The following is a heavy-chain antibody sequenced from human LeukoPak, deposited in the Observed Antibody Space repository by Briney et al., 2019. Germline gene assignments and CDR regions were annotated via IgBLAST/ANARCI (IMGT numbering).Heavy chain of an antibody. CDR3: ANTRKRGYSYGFVPFDY. CDR2: ISSSSSTI. CDR1: GFTFSSYS. Sequence: GGSLRLSCAASGFTFSSYSMNWVRQAPGKRLEWVSYISSSSSTIYYADSVKGRFTISRDNAKNSLYLQMNSLRAEDTAVYYCANTRKRGYSYGFVPFDYWGQGTLVTVSS. J-gene: IGHJ4*02. D-gene: IGHD5-18*01. V-gene: IGHV3-48*01.